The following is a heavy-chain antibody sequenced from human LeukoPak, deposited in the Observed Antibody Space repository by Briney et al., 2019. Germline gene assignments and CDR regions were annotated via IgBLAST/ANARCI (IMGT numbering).Heavy chain of an antibody. Sequence: SETLSLTCAVYGGSFSGYYWSWLRQPPGKGLEWIGEINHSGSTNYNPSLKSRVTISVDTSKNQFSLKLSSVTAADTAVYYCARLTYDYGDYALGYWGQGTLVTVSS. CDR3: ARLTYDYGDYALGY. D-gene: IGHD4-17*01. CDR2: INHSGST. J-gene: IGHJ4*02. CDR1: GGSFSGYY. V-gene: IGHV4-34*01.